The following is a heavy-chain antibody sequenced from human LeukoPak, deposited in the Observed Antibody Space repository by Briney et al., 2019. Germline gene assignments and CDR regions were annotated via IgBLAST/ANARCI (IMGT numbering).Heavy chain of an antibody. CDR2: ISAYNGNT. CDR1: GYTFTSYG. V-gene: IGHV1-18*01. CDR3: ARSPDIAVAPLIGY. J-gene: IGHJ4*02. D-gene: IGHD6-19*01. Sequence: GASVKVSCKASGYTFTSYGISWVRQAPGQGLEWMGWISAYNGNTNYAQKLQGRVTMTTDTSTSTAYMELRSLRSEDTAVYYCARSPDIAVAPLIGYWGQGTLVTVSS.